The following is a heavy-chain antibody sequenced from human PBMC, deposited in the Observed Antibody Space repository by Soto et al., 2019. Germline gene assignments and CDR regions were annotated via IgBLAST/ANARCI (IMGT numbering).Heavy chain of an antibody. V-gene: IGHV4-59*01. Sequence: PSETLSLTCTVSGGSMSSYYWTWLRQYPVRGLEWIGYISYSGSTYYNPSLKSRVTISAETSKNQFSLRMNSMIAADTAVYNCARADPDASVGYWGQRILVTVPS. D-gene: IGHD2-15*01. CDR3: ARADPDASVGY. J-gene: IGHJ4*02. CDR1: GGSMSSYY. CDR2: ISYSGST.